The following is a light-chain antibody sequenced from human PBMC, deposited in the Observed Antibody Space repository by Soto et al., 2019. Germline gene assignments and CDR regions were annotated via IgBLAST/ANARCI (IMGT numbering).Light chain of an antibody. CDR1: QSVSSY. J-gene: IGKJ5*01. V-gene: IGKV3-11*01. Sequence: EIVVTQSPATLSLSPGERASLSCRASQSVSSYLAWYQQKPGQAPRLLIYDASNRATGIPARFSGSGSGTDFTLTISSLEPEDFAVYYCQQRSNWITFGQGTRLEIE. CDR2: DAS. CDR3: QQRSNWIT.